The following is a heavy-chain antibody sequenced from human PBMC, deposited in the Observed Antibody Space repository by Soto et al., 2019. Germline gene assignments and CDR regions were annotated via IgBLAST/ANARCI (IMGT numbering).Heavy chain of an antibody. CDR3: ARAQGSGFLVS. CDR2: IYYSGST. J-gene: IGHJ4*02. Sequence: SETLSVTCRVADVSISSGYYYWSWIRQPPGKGLEWIGYIYYSGSTYYNPSLKSRVTISVDTSKNQFSLKLSSVTAADTAVYYCARAQGSGFLVSWGQGTLVTVSS. D-gene: IGHD3-10*01. V-gene: IGHV4-30-4*01. CDR1: DVSISSGYYY.